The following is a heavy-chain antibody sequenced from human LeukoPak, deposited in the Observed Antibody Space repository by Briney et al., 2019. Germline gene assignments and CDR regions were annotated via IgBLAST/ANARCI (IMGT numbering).Heavy chain of an antibody. CDR3: ARAAYCGGDCYLTDY. D-gene: IGHD2-21*02. V-gene: IGHV3-74*01. CDR2: INSDGSST. J-gene: IGHJ4*02. CDR1: GFTFSSYW. Sequence: RPGGSLRLSCAASGFTFSSYWMHWVRQAPGKGLVWVSRINSDGSSTSYADSVKGRFTISRDNAKNTLYLQMNSLRAEDTAVYYCARAAYCGGDCYLTDYWGQGTLVTVSS.